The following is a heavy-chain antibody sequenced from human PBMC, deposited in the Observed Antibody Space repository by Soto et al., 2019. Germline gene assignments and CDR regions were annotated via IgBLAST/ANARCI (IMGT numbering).Heavy chain of an antibody. CDR3: ARGGGIVVVTAILYYYYGMDV. D-gene: IGHD2-21*02. CDR1: GGSFSGYY. CDR2: INHSGST. J-gene: IGHJ6*02. Sequence: SETLYLTCAVYGGSFSGYYWSWIRQPPGKGLEWIGEINHSGSTNYNPSLKSRVTISVDTSKNQFSLKLSSVTAADTAVYYCARGGGIVVVTAILYYYYGMDVWGQGTTVT. V-gene: IGHV4-34*01.